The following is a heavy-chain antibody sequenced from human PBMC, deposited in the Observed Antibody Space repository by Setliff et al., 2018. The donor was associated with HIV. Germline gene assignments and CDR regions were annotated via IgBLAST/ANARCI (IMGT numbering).Heavy chain of an antibody. CDR3: ASATMIVAVITEYYFDY. V-gene: IGHV1-69*05. J-gene: IGHJ4*02. Sequence: GASVKVSCKASGGTFSSYAISWVRQAPGQGLEWMGGIIPIFGTANYAQKFQGRVTITTDESTSTAYMELSSLRSEDTAVYYCASATMIVAVITEYYFDYWGQGILVTVSS. D-gene: IGHD3-22*01. CDR1: GGTFSSYA. CDR2: IIPIFGTA.